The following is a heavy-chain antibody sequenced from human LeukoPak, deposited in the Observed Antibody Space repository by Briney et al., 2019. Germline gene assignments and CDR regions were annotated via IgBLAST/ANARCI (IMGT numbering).Heavy chain of an antibody. V-gene: IGHV3-21*01. CDR1: RFTFSSYS. CDR3: ARPPVAGQNGWFDP. Sequence: GGSLRLSCAASRFTFSSYSMNWVRQAPGKGLEWVSSISSSSSYIYYADSVKGRFTISRDNAKNSLYLQMNSLRAEDTAVYYCARPPVAGQNGWFDPWGQGTLVTVSS. J-gene: IGHJ5*02. D-gene: IGHD6-19*01. CDR2: ISSSSSYI.